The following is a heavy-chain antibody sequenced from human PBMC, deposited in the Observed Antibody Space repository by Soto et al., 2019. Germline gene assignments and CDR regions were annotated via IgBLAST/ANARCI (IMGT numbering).Heavy chain of an antibody. CDR2: ISAYNGNT. J-gene: IGHJ6*02. CDR3: ASEPYSSIWSSIYYYGMDV. CDR1: GYTFTSYG. V-gene: IGHV1-18*01. D-gene: IGHD6-13*01. Sequence: QVQLVQSGAEVKKPGASVKVSCKASGYTFTSYGISWVRQAAGQGLEWMGWISAYNGNTNYAQKLQGRVTMTTDTSTSTAYMELRSLRSNDTAVYYCASEPYSSIWSSIYYYGMDVWGQGTTVTVSS.